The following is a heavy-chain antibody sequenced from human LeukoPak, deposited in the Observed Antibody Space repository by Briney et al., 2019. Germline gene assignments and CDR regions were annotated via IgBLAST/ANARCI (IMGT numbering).Heavy chain of an antibody. CDR2: INHSGST. CDR1: GGSFSGYY. V-gene: IGHV4-34*01. Sequence: ASETLSLTCAAYGGSFSGYYWSWIRQPPGKGLEWIGEINHSGSTNYNPSLKSRVTISVDTSKNQFSLKLSSVTAADTAGYYSARSSPVAGTVNWGQGTLVTVSS. CDR3: ARSSPVAGTVN. D-gene: IGHD6-19*01. J-gene: IGHJ4*02.